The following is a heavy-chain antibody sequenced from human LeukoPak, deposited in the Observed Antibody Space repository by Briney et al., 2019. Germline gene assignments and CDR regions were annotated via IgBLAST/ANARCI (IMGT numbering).Heavy chain of an antibody. Sequence: PGGSLRLSCAASGFTFSSYWMSWVRQAPGKGLEWVANIKQDGSEKYYVDSVKGRFTISRDNAKNSLYLQMNSLRAEDTAVYYCARLRGYCSSTSCYAWVTNWFDPWGQGTLVIVSS. CDR1: GFTFSSYW. J-gene: IGHJ5*02. CDR3: ARLRGYCSSTSCYAWVTNWFDP. CDR2: IKQDGSEK. V-gene: IGHV3-7*03. D-gene: IGHD2-2*01.